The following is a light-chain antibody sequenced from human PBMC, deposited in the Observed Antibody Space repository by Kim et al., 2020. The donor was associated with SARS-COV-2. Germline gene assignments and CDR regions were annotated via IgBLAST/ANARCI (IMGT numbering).Light chain of an antibody. CDR2: NGS. CDR1: SSDIGGYNY. CDR3: SSYASSRYVL. V-gene: IGLV2-14*03. Sequence: GQSVTISCIGTSSDIGGYNYVSWYQQHPGKVPKLMIYNGSKRPSGVSNRFSASKSGNTASLTISGLQAEDEADYYCSSYASSRYVLFGGGTQLTVL. J-gene: IGLJ2*01.